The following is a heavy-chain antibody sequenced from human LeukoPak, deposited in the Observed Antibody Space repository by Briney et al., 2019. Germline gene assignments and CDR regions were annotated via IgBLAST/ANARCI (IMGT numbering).Heavy chain of an antibody. CDR2: IRYDGSNK. CDR1: GFTFSSYG. CDR3: AKVDDILTGYFDY. J-gene: IGHJ4*02. D-gene: IGHD3-9*01. V-gene: IGHV3-30*02. Sequence: PGGSLRLSCAASGFTFSSYGMHWVRQAPGKGLEWVAFIRYDGSNKYYADSVKGRFTISRDNSKNTLYLQMNSLRAEDTAVYYCAKVDDILTGYFDYWGQGTLVTVSS.